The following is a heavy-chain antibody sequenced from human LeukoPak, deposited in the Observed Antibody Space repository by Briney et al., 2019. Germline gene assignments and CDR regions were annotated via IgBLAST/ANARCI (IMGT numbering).Heavy chain of an antibody. CDR1: GFTFSSYV. J-gene: IGHJ6*02. Sequence: GGSLRLSCAASGFTFSSYVMSWIRQAPGKGLEWVSGISGSGSSTYYADSVKGRFTISGDNSKNMLYLQMNSLRAEDTAAYYCAKDTSSWYGYYGMDVWGQGTTVTVSS. CDR3: AKDTSSWYGYYGMDV. CDR2: ISGSGSST. V-gene: IGHV3-23*01. D-gene: IGHD6-13*01.